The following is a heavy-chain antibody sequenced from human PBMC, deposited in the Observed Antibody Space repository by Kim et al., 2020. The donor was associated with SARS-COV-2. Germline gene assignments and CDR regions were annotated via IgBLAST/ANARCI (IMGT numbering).Heavy chain of an antibody. J-gene: IGHJ5*02. V-gene: IGHV4-34*01. CDR2: INHSGST. CDR3: ARGRRSLSSHYCSSTSCYNRGFDP. Sequence: SETLSLTCAVYGGSFSGYYWSWIRQPPGKGLEWIGEINHSGSTNYNPSLKSRVTISVDTSKNQFSLKLSSVTAADTAVYYCARGRRSLSSHYCSSTSCYNRGFDPWGQGTLVTVSS. D-gene: IGHD2-2*02. CDR1: GGSFSGYY.